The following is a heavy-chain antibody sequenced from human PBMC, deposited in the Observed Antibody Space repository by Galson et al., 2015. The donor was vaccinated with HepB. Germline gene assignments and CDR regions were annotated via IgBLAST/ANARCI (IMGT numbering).Heavy chain of an antibody. Sequence: SVKVSCKASGYTFTSYGISWVRQAPGQGLEWMGWISAYNGNTNYAQKLQGRVTMTTDTSTSTAYMELRSLRSDDTAVYYCASGYCSSTSCLGFDPWGQGTLVTVSS. V-gene: IGHV1-18*01. CDR3: ASGYCSSTSCLGFDP. CDR2: ISAYNGNT. CDR1: GYTFTSYG. D-gene: IGHD2-2*01. J-gene: IGHJ5*02.